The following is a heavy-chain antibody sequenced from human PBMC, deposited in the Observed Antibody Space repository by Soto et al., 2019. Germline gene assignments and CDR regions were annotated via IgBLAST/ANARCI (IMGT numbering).Heavy chain of an antibody. V-gene: IGHV4-59*08. CDR2: IYYSGST. Sequence: SETLSLTCTVSGGSISSYYWSWIRQPPGKGLEWIGYIYYSGSTNYNPSLKSRVTISVDTSKNQFSLKLSSVTAADTAVYYCAREVWGYCSGGSCYSVFFAICGQGTMVTVSS. CDR3: AREVWGYCSGGSCYSVFFAI. CDR1: GGSISSYY. D-gene: IGHD2-15*01. J-gene: IGHJ3*02.